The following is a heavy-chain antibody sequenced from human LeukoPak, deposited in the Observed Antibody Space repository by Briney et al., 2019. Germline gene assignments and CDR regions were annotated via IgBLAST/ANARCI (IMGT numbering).Heavy chain of an antibody. Sequence: VGSLRLSCAASGFTLSRNAMSWVRQAPGKGLEWVSGISASGTSTNYADSVKGRFTISRDNSKNTLYLQMNSLTAEDTAVYYCAKRPGHFDYWGQGILVTVSS. CDR3: AKRPGHFDY. CDR2: ISASGTST. J-gene: IGHJ4*02. CDR1: GFTLSRNA. V-gene: IGHV3-23*01.